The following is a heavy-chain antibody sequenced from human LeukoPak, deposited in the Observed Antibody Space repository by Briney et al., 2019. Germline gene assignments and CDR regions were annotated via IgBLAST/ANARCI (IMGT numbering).Heavy chain of an antibody. J-gene: IGHJ4*02. Sequence: GASVKVSCKASGYTFTGYYMHWVRQAPGQGLEWMGWINPNSGGTNYAQKFQGRVTMTRDTSISTAYMELSRLRSDDTAVYYCARDRDYYDSSGYYGDWGQGTLVTVSS. V-gene: IGHV1-2*02. CDR1: GYTFTGYY. CDR2: INPNSGGT. D-gene: IGHD3-22*01. CDR3: ARDRDYYDSSGYYGD.